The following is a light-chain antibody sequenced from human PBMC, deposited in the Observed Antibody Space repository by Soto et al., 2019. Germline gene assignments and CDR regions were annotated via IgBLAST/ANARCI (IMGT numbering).Light chain of an antibody. J-gene: IGLJ3*02. V-gene: IGLV4-69*01. CDR3: QSLGTGIQV. Sequence: QPVLTQSPSVSASLGASVKLTCILSSGHSTYAIAWHQQQSEKGPRFLMKINSDGSHSKGDGFFDRFSGSSSGAERHLTISSLQSEDEADYYCQSLGTGIQVFGGGTKLTVL. CDR1: SGHSTYA. CDR2: INSDGSH.